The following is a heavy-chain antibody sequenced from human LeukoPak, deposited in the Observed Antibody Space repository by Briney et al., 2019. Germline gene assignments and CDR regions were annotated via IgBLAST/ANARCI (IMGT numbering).Heavy chain of an antibody. CDR3: AKGRSGVSSAAINY. CDR2: INSDGSST. Sequence: PGGSLRLSCAASGFTFSSYWMHWVRQAPGKGLVWVSRINSDGSSTSYADSVKGRFTISRDNAKNTLHLQMNSLRAEDTAVYSCAKGRSGVSSAAINYWGQGTLVTVSS. CDR1: GFTFSSYW. J-gene: IGHJ4*02. V-gene: IGHV3-74*01. D-gene: IGHD2-2*01.